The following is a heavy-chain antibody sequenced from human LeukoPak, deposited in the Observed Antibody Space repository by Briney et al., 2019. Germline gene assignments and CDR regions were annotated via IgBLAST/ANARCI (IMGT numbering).Heavy chain of an antibody. J-gene: IGHJ4*02. CDR2: IHHSGSA. Sequence: SETLSLTCAVFGDSISSNNWWSWVRQSPGKGLEWIGEIHHSGSANYNSSLKSRATISVDKSQNQFSLKLSFVTAADTAVYYCAIKGTAATGRFDYWARAPWSPSPQ. CDR3: AIKGTAATGRFDY. V-gene: IGHV4-4*02. CDR1: GDSISSNNW. D-gene: IGHD6-13*01.